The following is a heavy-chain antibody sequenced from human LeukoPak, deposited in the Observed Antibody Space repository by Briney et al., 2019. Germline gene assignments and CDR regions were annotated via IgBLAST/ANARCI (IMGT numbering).Heavy chain of an antibody. Sequence: GASVKVSCKASGYTFTGYYMHWVRQAPGQGLEWMGWINPNSGGTNYAQKFQGRVTMTRDTSISTAYMELSRLRSDDTAVYYCARTSGYSYGSLFDPWGQGTLVTVSS. CDR2: INPNSGGT. D-gene: IGHD5-18*01. V-gene: IGHV1-2*02. CDR3: ARTSGYSYGSLFDP. CDR1: GYTFTGYY. J-gene: IGHJ5*02.